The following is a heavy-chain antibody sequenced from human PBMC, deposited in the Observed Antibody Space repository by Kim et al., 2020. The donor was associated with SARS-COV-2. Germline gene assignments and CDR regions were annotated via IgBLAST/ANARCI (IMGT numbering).Heavy chain of an antibody. CDR3: GKHARSGVSHFDY. Sequence: GGSLRLSCAASGFTFNSYAMSWVRQAPGKGLEWVSVIGGGGATTYYADSVKGRFTISRDNSKNTLYLQMNSLRADDTAVYYCGKHARSGVSHFDYWGQGTLVTVSS. CDR1: GFTFNSYA. D-gene: IGHD6-13*01. CDR2: IGGGGATT. J-gene: IGHJ4*02. V-gene: IGHV3-23*01.